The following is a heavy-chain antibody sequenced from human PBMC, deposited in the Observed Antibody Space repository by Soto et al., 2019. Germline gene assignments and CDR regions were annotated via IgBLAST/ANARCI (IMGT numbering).Heavy chain of an antibody. D-gene: IGHD5-12*01. J-gene: IGHJ4*02. V-gene: IGHV4-39*01. CDR1: GGSLSRTTDY. CDR3: VRHAQWIIRAY. Sequence: SETLSLTCVVSGGSLSRTTDYWGWIRQPPGKGLEWIGNIYYSGSTFYNPSLQSRVTISVDTPKNQFSLKLSSVTAADTAVYYCVRHAQWIIRAYWGQGSLVTVSS. CDR2: IYYSGST.